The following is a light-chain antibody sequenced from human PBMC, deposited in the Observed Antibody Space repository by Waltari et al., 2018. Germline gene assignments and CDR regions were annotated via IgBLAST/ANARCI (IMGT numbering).Light chain of an antibody. Sequence: DIQMTQSPPSLSASVGDRATIPCRASQNIRTYLIWYQQKPGKAPRLLIYAAYTLRSGVPARFSASGSGTNFTLTISSLQPEDFATFYCQQTYSDPRTFGGGTKV. CDR1: QNIRTY. CDR3: QQTYSDPRT. V-gene: IGKV1-39*01. J-gene: IGKJ4*01. CDR2: AAY.